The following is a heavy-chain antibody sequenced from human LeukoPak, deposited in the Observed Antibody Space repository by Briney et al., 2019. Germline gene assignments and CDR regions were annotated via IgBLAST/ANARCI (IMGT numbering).Heavy chain of an antibody. D-gene: IGHD3-3*01. CDR1: GGTFSSYA. Sequence: SVKVSCKASGGTFSSYAISWVRQAPGQGLEWMGRIIPILGIANYAQKFQGRVTITADKSTSTAYMELSSLRSEDTAVYYCAREDDYDFWSGRGADYWGQGTLVTVSS. CDR2: IIPILGIA. CDR3: AREDDYDFWSGRGADY. V-gene: IGHV1-69*04. J-gene: IGHJ4*02.